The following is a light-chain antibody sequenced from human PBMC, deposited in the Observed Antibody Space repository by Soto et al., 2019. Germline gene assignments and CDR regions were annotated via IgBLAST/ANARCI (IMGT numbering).Light chain of an antibody. V-gene: IGKV3D-20*02. CDR3: QQRRT. CDR1: QTVRNNY. J-gene: IGKJ1*01. Sequence: EFVLTQSPGTLSLSPGERATLSCRASQTVRNNYLAWYQQKPGQAPRLLIYDASSRATGIPDRFSGSGSGTDFTLTISRLEPEDFAVYYCQQRRTFGQGTKVDIK. CDR2: DAS.